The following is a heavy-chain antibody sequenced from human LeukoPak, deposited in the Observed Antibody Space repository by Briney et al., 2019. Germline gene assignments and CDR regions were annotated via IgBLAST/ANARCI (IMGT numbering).Heavy chain of an antibody. J-gene: IGHJ4*02. CDR1: GFTFSSNY. D-gene: IGHD2-2*01. CDR2: IYSGGST. Sequence: GGSLRLSCAASGFTFSSNYMSWVRQAPGKGLEWVSVIYSGGSTYYADSVKGRFTISRDNSKNTLYLQMNSLRAEDTAVYYCARGVEYPLPFDYWGQGTLVTVSS. CDR3: ARGVEYPLPFDY. V-gene: IGHV3-66*01.